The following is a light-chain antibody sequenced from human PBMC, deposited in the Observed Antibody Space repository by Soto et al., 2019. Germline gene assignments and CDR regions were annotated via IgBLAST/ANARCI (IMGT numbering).Light chain of an antibody. CDR2: DAS. Sequence: EIRLTQSPATLSVSPGERATLSCRASQSVSSRLAWYRRKPGQGPRLLIYDASTRATGIAARISGSGSGTEFTLTISSLQSEDFAIYYCQQYNNWPWTFGQGTKVDI. J-gene: IGKJ1*01. CDR3: QQYNNWPWT. CDR1: QSVSSR. V-gene: IGKV3-15*01.